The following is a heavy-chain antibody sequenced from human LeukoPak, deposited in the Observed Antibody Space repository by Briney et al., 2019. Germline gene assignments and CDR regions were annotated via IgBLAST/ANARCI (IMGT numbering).Heavy chain of an antibody. V-gene: IGHV3-7*01. Sequence: PGGSLRLSCAASGFSFSSYWMNWVRQAPGKGLEWVAGIKLGEYERSYVDSVKGRFTISRDNAKSSLYLEMNSLGAEDTAMYFCARVQYTALVYSPHFDNWGQGILVTVS. D-gene: IGHD5-18*01. J-gene: IGHJ4*02. CDR1: GFSFSSYW. CDR2: IKLGEYER. CDR3: ARVQYTALVYSPHFDN.